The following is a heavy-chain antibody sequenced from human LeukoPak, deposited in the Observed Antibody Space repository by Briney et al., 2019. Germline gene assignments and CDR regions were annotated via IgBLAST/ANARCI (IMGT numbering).Heavy chain of an antibody. V-gene: IGHV4-39*01. CDR1: GGSLSSSSYY. Sequence: SETLSLTCTVSGGSLSSSSYYWGWLRQPPGRGLEWLGSIYYSGSTYYNPSLKSRVTISVNTSKNQFSLKLSSVTAADTAVYYCARGSGSYYNLWGQGTLVTVSS. CDR2: IYYSGST. J-gene: IGHJ4*02. D-gene: IGHD3-10*01. CDR3: ARGSGSYYNL.